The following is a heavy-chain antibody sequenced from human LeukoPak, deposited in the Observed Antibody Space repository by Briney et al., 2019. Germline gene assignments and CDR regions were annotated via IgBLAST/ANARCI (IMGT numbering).Heavy chain of an antibody. CDR1: GFTFSGSA. Sequence: GGSLGLSCAASGFTFSGSAMHWVRQASGKGLEWVGRIRSKANSYATAYAASVKGRFTISRDDSKNTAYLQMNSLKTEDTAVYYCTRQATLAQNYYYMDVWGKGTTVTVSS. CDR2: IRSKANSYAT. D-gene: IGHD6-6*01. CDR3: TRQATLAQNYYYMDV. V-gene: IGHV3-73*01. J-gene: IGHJ6*03.